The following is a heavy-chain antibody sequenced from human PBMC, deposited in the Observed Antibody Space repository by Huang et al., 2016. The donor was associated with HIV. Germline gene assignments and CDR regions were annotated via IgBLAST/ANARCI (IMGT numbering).Heavy chain of an antibody. J-gene: IGHJ4*02. CDR2: TYDRSKWYS. CDR3: ARGHDFYYDRTGYSFDY. V-gene: IGHV6-1*01. D-gene: IGHD3-9*01. Sequence: QVQLQQSGPGLLKPSQTLSLTCAITEDSVSANSVTWNWIRQSPSGGLEGLGRTYDRSKWYSDYAESVRNRLTIDTDISKNHFSRQLESVVPEDTAVYFCARGHDFYYDRTGYSFDYWGRGSLVTVST. CDR1: EDSVSANSVT.